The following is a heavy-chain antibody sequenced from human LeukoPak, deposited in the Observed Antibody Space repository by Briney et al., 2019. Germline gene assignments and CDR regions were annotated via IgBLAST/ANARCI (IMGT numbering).Heavy chain of an antibody. CDR2: IYHSGST. J-gene: IGHJ5*02. Sequence: SETLSLTCAVSGGSISSSNWWSWVRQPPGKGLEWIGEIYHSGSTNYNPSLKSRVTISVDKSKNQFSLKLSSVTAADTAVYYCARGVHYGSGNWFDPWGQGTLVTVSS. V-gene: IGHV4-4*02. D-gene: IGHD3-10*01. CDR1: GGSISSSNW. CDR3: ARGVHYGSGNWFDP.